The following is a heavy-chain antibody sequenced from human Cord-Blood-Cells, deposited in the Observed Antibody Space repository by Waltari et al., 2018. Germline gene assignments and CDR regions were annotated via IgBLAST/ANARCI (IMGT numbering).Heavy chain of an antibody. Sequence: QVQLVQSGAEVKKPGASVKVSCKVSGYTLTELSMHWVRQAPGKGLEWMGGIDPEDDETIYAQKFQGRVTMTEDTSTDTAYMELSSLRSEYTAVYYCATPYSGSYYYYYGMDVWGQGTTVTVSS. CDR1: GYTLTELS. D-gene: IGHD1-26*01. J-gene: IGHJ6*02. V-gene: IGHV1-24*01. CDR3: ATPYSGSYYYYYGMDV. CDR2: IDPEDDET.